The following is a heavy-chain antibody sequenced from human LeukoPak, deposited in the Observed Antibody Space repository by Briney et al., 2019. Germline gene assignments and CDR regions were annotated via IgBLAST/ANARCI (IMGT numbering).Heavy chain of an antibody. CDR1: GCTFGNYA. J-gene: IGHJ4*02. CDR2: IRTRAYDGTT. V-gene: IGHV3-49*03. Sequence: GWALPLPCPPSGCTFGNYALIWFLQPPGKGLEWVAFIRTRAYDGTTEYAASVKDRLTISRDDSESIDYLHMNSLKTGDTAVYYCTRVASRVMTTYYFDYWGQGALVTVSS. CDR3: TRVASRVMTTYYFDY. D-gene: IGHD3-16*01.